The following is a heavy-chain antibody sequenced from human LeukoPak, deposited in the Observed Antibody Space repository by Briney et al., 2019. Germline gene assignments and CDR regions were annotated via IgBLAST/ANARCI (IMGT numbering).Heavy chain of an antibody. CDR3: VTVTSDY. J-gene: IGHJ4*02. CDR1: GFIFSSYT. D-gene: IGHD4-17*01. Sequence: GGSLRLSCAASGFIFSSYTMSWVRQAPGKGLEWVSAMSGSGDRTYYADSVKGRFTMSRDNSKKTVYLQMNSLRAEDTAVYYCVTVTSDYWGQGTLVTVSS. V-gene: IGHV3-23*01. CDR2: MSGSGDRT.